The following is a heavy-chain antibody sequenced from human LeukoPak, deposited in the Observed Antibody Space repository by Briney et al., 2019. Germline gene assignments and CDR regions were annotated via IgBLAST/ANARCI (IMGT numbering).Heavy chain of an antibody. V-gene: IGHV3-74*01. CDR2: INSDGSST. J-gene: IGHJ3*02. CDR3: ARLVDDYLDAFDI. Sequence: PGGSLRLSCAASGFTFSSYWMHWVRQAPGKGLVWVSRINSDGSSTSYADSVKGRFTISRDIAKNTLYLQMNSLRAEDTAVYYCARLVDDYLDAFDIWGQGTMVTVSS. CDR1: GFTFSSYW. D-gene: IGHD5-24*01.